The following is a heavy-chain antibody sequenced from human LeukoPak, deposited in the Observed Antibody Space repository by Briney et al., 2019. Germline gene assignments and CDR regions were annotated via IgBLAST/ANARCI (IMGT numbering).Heavy chain of an antibody. D-gene: IGHD3-3*01. Sequence: PGGSLRLSCAASGFTFSSYSMNWVRQAPGKGLEWVSYICSRSNTIYYADSVKGRFTISRDNAKESLDLQMNGLRAEDTAVYYCTRGRIRRLVIFGVVTPDAFDIWGHGTMVTVSS. CDR3: TRGRIRRLVIFGVVTPDAFDI. CDR1: GFTFSSYS. V-gene: IGHV3-48*04. CDR2: ICSRSNTI. J-gene: IGHJ3*02.